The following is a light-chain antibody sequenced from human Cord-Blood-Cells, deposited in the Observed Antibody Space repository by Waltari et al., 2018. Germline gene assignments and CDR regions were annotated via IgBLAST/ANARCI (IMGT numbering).Light chain of an antibody. CDR3: SSYAGSNNLV. J-gene: IGLJ2*01. V-gene: IGLV2-8*01. CDR1: RSDVGGSNY. Sequence: QSALTQPPSASGSPGQSVTISCTGTRSDVGGSNYVSWYHQHPGKAPKLMIYEVSKRPSGVPDRFSGAKSGNTASLTVSGLQAEDEADYYCSSYAGSNNLVFGGGTKLTVL. CDR2: EVS.